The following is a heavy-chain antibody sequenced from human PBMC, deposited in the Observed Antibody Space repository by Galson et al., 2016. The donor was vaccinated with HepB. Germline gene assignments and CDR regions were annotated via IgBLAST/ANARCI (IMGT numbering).Heavy chain of an antibody. CDR3: ARGSQQQLGSFDY. CDR2: INAGNGNT. D-gene: IGHD6-13*01. CDR1: GYTFTSYA. V-gene: IGHV1-3*01. Sequence: SVKVSCKASGYTFTSYAMHWVRQAPGQRLEWMGWINAGNGNTKYSQKFQGRVTITRDTSASTAYMELSGLRSEDTAVYYCARGSQQQLGSFDYWGQGILVTVSS. J-gene: IGHJ4*02.